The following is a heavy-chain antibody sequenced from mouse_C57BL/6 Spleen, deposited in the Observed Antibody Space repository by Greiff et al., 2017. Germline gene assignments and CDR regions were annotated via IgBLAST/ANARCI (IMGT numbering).Heavy chain of an antibody. CDR1: GYTFTSYW. D-gene: IGHD1-1*01. V-gene: IGHV1-61*01. CDR3: ARRERIYYYGSTYYAMDY. CDR2: IYPSDSET. Sequence: QVQLQQPGAELVRPGSSVKLSCKASGYTFTSYWMDWVKQRPGQGLEWIGNIYPSDSETHYNQKFKDKATLTVDKSSSTAYMQLSSLTSEDSAVYYCARRERIYYYGSTYYAMDYWGQGTSVTVSS. J-gene: IGHJ4*01.